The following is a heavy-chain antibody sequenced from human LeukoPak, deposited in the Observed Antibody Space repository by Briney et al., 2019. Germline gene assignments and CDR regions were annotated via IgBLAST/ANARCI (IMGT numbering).Heavy chain of an antibody. CDR3: ARRGGSGRAFDY. D-gene: IGHD1-26*01. V-gene: IGHV4-39*01. CDR2: IYYTGST. CDR1: GASISGGTYY. J-gene: IGHJ4*02. Sequence: PSETLSLTCSVSGASISGGTYYWGWIRHPPGNGLERLGSIYYTGSTYDNPSLKSRVTISVDTSKNQFSLKLSSVTAADTAVYYCARRGGSGRAFDYWGQGTLVTVSS.